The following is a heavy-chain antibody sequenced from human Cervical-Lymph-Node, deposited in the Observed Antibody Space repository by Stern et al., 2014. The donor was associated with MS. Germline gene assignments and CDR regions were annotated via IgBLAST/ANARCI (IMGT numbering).Heavy chain of an antibody. J-gene: IGHJ3*02. CDR2: VWNDGSKE. D-gene: IGHD2/OR15-2a*01. Sequence: VQLVESGGGVVQPGRSLRLSCVASGLTFSTSVMHWVRQAPGKGLAWVAVVWNDGSKEHFTESVKGRFSTSRDTAKNTLHLQMSSLRAEDTAVYFCATSTASDAFDIWGQGTLVTVSS. CDR1: GLTFSTSV. CDR3: ATSTASDAFDI. V-gene: IGHV3-33*01.